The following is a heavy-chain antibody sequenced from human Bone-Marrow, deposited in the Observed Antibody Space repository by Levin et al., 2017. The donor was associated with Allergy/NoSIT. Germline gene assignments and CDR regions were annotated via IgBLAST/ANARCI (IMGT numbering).Heavy chain of an antibody. V-gene: IGHV3-30*04. J-gene: IGHJ4*02. CDR1: GFIFSDFA. Sequence: LSLTCAASGFIFSDFAMHWVRQAPGKGLEWVAVISHGGRSEFYADSVKGRFIISREDSANTVLLQMNSLRPDDTAVYYCAREGDCGSISCYSGWADNWGQGTLVTVSS. CDR2: ISHGGRSE. CDR3: AREGDCGSISCYSGWADN. D-gene: IGHD6-6*01.